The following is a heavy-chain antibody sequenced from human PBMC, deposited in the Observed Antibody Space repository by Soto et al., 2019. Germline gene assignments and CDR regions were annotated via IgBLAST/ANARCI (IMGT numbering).Heavy chain of an antibody. CDR2: INAGNGNT. CDR1: GYTFTSYA. V-gene: IGHV1-3*01. Sequence: ASVKVSCKASGYTFTSYAMHWVRQAPGQRLEWMGWINAGNGNTKYSQKFQGRVTITRDTSASTAYMELSSLRSEDTAVYYCARDLRDYDFWSGYGYYYYGMDVWGQGTTVTV. D-gene: IGHD3-3*01. CDR3: ARDLRDYDFWSGYGYYYYGMDV. J-gene: IGHJ6*02.